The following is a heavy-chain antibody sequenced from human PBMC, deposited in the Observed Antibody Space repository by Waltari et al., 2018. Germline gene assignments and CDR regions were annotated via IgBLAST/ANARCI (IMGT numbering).Heavy chain of an antibody. CDR1: GGSISSSSYY. D-gene: IGHD2-2*02. CDR3: GRPEGGCSSTRCYRGESYWYFDL. V-gene: IGHV4-39*07. CDR2: IYYSGRT. Sequence: QLQLQESGPGLVKPSETLSLTCTVSGGSISSSSYYWGWIRQPPGKGLGWIGSIYYSGRTCYHPSLKSRVTISVDTSKNPFSLELRPWAGAGTGVYYWGRPEGGCSSTRCYRGESYWYFDLWGRGTLVTVSS. J-gene: IGHJ2*01.